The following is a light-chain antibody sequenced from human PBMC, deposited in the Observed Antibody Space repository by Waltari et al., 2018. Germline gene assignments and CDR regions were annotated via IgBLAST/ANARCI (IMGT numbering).Light chain of an antibody. Sequence: SSELTQDPAVSVALGQTVRITCQGDSLRSYYASWYQQKPGQAPVLVIYGKNNRPSGIPDRFAGSSAGNTASLTITGARAEDEAGYGCNSRDSGGNHLRVFGTGTKVTVL. CDR1: SLRSYY. V-gene: IGLV3-19*01. J-gene: IGLJ1*01. CDR2: GKN. CDR3: NSRDSGGNHLRV.